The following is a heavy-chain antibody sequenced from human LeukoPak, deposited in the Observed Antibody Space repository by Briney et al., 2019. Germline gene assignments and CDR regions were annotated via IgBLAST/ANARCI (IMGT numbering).Heavy chain of an antibody. V-gene: IGHV3-21*01. CDR2: ISSSSSYI. Sequence: GGSLRLSCAASGFTFSSYSMNWVHQAPGKGLEWVSSISSSSSYIYYADSVKGRFTISRDNAKNSLYLQMNSLRAEDTAVYYCARADYGLGVAFDIWGQGTMVTVSS. J-gene: IGHJ3*02. CDR1: GFTFSSYS. D-gene: IGHD4-17*01. CDR3: ARADYGLGVAFDI.